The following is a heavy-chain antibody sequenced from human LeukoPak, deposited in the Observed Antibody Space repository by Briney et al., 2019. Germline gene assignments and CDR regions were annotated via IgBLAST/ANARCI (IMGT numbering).Heavy chain of an antibody. Sequence: GGSLRLSCAASGFTVSNNYMRWVRQAPGKGLEWVAFIRYDGSNKYYADSVKGRFTISRDNSKNTLYLQMNSLRAEDTAVYYCAKDFFRTGCMVRGAFDYWGQGTLVTVSS. V-gene: IGHV3-30*02. CDR1: GFTVSNNY. CDR2: IRYDGSNK. D-gene: IGHD3-10*01. J-gene: IGHJ4*02. CDR3: AKDFFRTGCMVRGAFDY.